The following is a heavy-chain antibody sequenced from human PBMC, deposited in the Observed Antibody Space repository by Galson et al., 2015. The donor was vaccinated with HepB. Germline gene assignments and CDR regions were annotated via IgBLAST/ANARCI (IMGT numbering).Heavy chain of an antibody. Sequence: SLRLSCAASGLSVSSNHMTWVRQAPGKGLEWVSVIYSGGSTYYADSVKGRFTISRDNSKNTVFLQMNSLGADDTAVYYCARDNNYYYYLDVWGKGTTVTVSS. CDR2: IYSGGST. CDR1: GLSVSSNH. CDR3: ARDNNYYYYLDV. V-gene: IGHV3-53*01. J-gene: IGHJ6*03. D-gene: IGHD2/OR15-2a*01.